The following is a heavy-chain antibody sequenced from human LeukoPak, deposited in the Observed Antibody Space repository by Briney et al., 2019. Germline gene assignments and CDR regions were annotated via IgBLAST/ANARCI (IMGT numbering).Heavy chain of an antibody. D-gene: IGHD3-10*01. CDR1: GFTFSSYA. CDR2: ISYDGSNK. V-gene: IGHV3-30*14. CDR3: ARGWGQSAGEGSGSYYNAFDI. Sequence: GGSLRLSCAASGFTFSSYAMHWVRQAPGKGLEWVAVISYDGSNKYYADSVKGRFTISRDNSENTLYLQMNSLRAEDTAVYYCARGWGQSAGEGSGSYYNAFDIWGQGTMVTVSS. J-gene: IGHJ3*02.